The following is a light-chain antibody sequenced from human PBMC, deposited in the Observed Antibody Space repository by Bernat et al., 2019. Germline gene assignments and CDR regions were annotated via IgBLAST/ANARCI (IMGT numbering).Light chain of an antibody. Sequence: QSVLTQPPSASGTPGQSITISCSGTTSNIGINAVHWYQHLPGAAPKLLIYLNKERPSGVPVRFSGVKSGTSASLAISGLHSGDDCVYYCAAWDDGLNAWLFGGGTKLTVL. V-gene: IGLV1-44*01. CDR3: AAWDDGLNAWL. CDR1: TSNIGINA. J-gene: IGLJ3*02. CDR2: LNK.